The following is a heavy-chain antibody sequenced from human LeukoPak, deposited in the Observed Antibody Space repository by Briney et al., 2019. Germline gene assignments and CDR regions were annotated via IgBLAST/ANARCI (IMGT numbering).Heavy chain of an antibody. D-gene: IGHD6-13*01. CDR1: GGSISSYY. CDR3: ARDLRAAAGTTNWFDP. Sequence: SETLSLTCTVSGGSISSYYWSWIRQPPGPGLERIGYIYYSGSTNYNPSLKSRVTISVDTSKNQFSLKLSSVTAADTAVYYCARDLRAAAGTTNWFDPWGQGALVTVSS. CDR2: IYYSGST. V-gene: IGHV4-59*01. J-gene: IGHJ5*02.